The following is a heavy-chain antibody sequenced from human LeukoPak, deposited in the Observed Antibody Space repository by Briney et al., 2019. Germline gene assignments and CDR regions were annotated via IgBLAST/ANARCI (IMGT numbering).Heavy chain of an antibody. V-gene: IGHV3-33*06. CDR3: AKDGPHHDSSGYWLDY. D-gene: IGHD3-22*01. CDR2: IWYDGSNK. J-gene: IGHJ4*02. CDR1: GFTFSSYG. Sequence: PGGSLRLSCAASGFTFSSYGMHWVRQAPGKGLEWVAVIWYDGSNKYYADSVKGRFTISRDNSKNTLYLQMNSLRAEDTAVYYCAKDGPHHDSSGYWLDYWGQGTLVTVSS.